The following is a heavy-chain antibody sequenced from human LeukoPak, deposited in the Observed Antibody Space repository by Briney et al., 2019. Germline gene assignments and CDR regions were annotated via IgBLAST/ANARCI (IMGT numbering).Heavy chain of an antibody. V-gene: IGHV3-23*01. CDR2: ITGSVVST. Sequence: GGSLRLSCAASGFTFSSCAMSWVRQAPGKGLEWVSAITGSVVSTYYADSVKGRFTISRDNSKNTLYLQMNSLRAEDTAVYYCAKHDYGDFLDYWGQGTLVAVSS. J-gene: IGHJ4*02. CDR3: AKHDYGDFLDY. D-gene: IGHD4-17*01. CDR1: GFTFSSCA.